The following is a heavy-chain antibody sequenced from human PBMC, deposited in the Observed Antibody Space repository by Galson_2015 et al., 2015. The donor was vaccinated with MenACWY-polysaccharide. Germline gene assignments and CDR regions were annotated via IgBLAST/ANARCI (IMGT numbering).Heavy chain of an antibody. J-gene: IGHJ3*02. CDR3: AKGGRGYSGSEDAFDI. CDR2: IGYDGSNK. D-gene: IGHD5-12*01. Sequence: SLRFSCAASGFTFSSYGMHWVRQAPGKGLEWVAFIGYDGSNKYYADSVKGRFTISRDNSKNTLYLQMSSLRAEDTAVYYCAKGGRGYSGSEDAFDIWGQGTMVTVSS. V-gene: IGHV3-30*02. CDR1: GFTFSSYG.